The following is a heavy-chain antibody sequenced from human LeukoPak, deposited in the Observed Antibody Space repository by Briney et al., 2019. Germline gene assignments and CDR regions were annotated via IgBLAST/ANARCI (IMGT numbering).Heavy chain of an antibody. J-gene: IGHJ5*02. D-gene: IGHD1-26*01. Sequence: GGSLRLSCAASGFTFSSYAMTWVRQAPGKGLEWVSAISGSGGSTYYADSVKGRFTISRANSKNTLHPQMNSLRAEDTAVYYCAKGQEIVGANWFDPWGQGTLVTFST. CDR3: AKGQEIVGANWFDP. V-gene: IGHV3-23*01. CDR1: GFTFSSYA. CDR2: ISGSGGST.